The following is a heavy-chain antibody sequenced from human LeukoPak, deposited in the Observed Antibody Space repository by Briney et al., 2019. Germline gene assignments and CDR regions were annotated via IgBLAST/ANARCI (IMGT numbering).Heavy chain of an antibody. D-gene: IGHD6-13*01. V-gene: IGHV4-39*07. Sequence: SETLSLTCTVSGGSISSSSYYWGWIRQPPGKGLEWIGSIYYSGSTYYNPSLKSRVTISIDTSKNQFSLKLSSVTAADTAVYYCARRGYSSSSGYWYFDLWGRGTLVTVSS. J-gene: IGHJ2*01. CDR2: IYYSGST. CDR3: ARRGYSSSSGYWYFDL. CDR1: GGSISSSSYY.